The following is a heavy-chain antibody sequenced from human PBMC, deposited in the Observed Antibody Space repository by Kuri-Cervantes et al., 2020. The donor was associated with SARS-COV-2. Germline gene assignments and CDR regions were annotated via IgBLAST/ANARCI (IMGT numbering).Heavy chain of an antibody. CDR2: IHYRETT. CDR3: ARHTGLRSFPGVNWFDP. J-gene: IGHJ5*02. CDR1: GGSISGSGYY. V-gene: IGHV4-39*01. Sequence: SETLSLTCTVSGGSISGSGYYWAWIRQPPGKGLEWIGHIHYRETTYYNPSLKGRATISVDTSRNKFSLKLKFVTAADTAVYSCARHTGLRSFPGVNWFDPWGQGTLVTVSS. D-gene: IGHD5-12*01.